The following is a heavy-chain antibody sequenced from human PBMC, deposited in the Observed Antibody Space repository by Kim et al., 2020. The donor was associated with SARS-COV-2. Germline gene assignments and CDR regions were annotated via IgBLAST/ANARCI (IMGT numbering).Heavy chain of an antibody. CDR1: EDTVSNNHAA. J-gene: IGHJ6*02. V-gene: IGHV6-1*01. CDR2: TYYRSKWYN. D-gene: IGHD3-10*01. Sequence: SQTLSLPCAISEDTVSNNHAAWSWIRQSPSRGLEWLGRTYYRSKWYNDYAVSVKSRMTINPDTSKNQFSLQLNSVTPEDTAVYYCASAHNYFGAGTHNNYFGMDVWGQGTTVTVSS. CDR3: ASAHNYFGAGTHNNYFGMDV.